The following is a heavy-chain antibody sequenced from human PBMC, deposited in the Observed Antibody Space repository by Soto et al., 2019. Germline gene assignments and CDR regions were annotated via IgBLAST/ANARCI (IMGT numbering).Heavy chain of an antibody. CDR3: ARXQSYTLAQYFYYYGMDV. D-gene: IGHD1-26*01. V-gene: IGHV3-30-3*01. Sequence: GGSLRLSCAASGFTFSNYAIHWVHQAPGKGLEWVAVISYDGSNKYYADSVRGRFTISRDNSKIALYLQMNSLRTEDTAVYYCARXQSYTLAQYFYYYGMDVWGQGTTVTVSS. CDR1: GFTFSNYA. CDR2: ISYDGSNK. J-gene: IGHJ6*02.